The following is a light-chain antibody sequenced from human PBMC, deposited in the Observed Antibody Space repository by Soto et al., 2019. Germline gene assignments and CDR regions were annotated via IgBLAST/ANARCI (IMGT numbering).Light chain of an antibody. CDR3: QQYSSSPQT. J-gene: IGKJ1*01. V-gene: IGKV3-20*01. CDR1: QSLSSNS. CDR2: GAS. Sequence: EIMMAQSPGTPSFSPGEGAALSCRASQSLSSNSLAWYRHKPGQAPRLLIYGASSKATGVPDRFYGTGSGTDFTLTISRLEPEDFAVYYCQQYSSSPQTFGQGTKVDI.